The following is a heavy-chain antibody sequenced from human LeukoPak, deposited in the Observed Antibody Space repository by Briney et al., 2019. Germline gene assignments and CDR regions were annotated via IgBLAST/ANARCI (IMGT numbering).Heavy chain of an antibody. CDR2: IYYSRTT. CDR1: GGSLRSSHYY. J-gene: IGHJ6*03. CDR3: ARQISDYYYYYIDV. V-gene: IGHV4-39*01. Sequence: SETLSLTCTVSGGSLRSSHYYWGWIRQPPGKGLEWVGTIYYSRTTYYNPSLESRVTISEDTSKNQFSLTLRSVTAADTAVYYCARQISDYYYYYIDVWGKGTTVTASS. D-gene: IGHD3-3*01.